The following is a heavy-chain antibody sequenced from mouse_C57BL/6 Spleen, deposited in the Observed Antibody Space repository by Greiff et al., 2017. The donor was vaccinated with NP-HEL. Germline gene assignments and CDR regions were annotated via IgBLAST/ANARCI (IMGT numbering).Heavy chain of an antibody. V-gene: IGHV8-12*01. D-gene: IGHD2-4*01. J-gene: IGHJ2*01. Sequence: QVTLKVCGPGILQSSQTLSLTCSFSGFSLSTSGMGVSWIRQPSGKGLEWLAHIYWDDVKRNNPSLKSRLTISKDTSRNQVFLKITSVDTADTATYYCARSKRPIYYDYAFDYWGQGTTLTVSS. CDR2: IYWDDVK. CDR1: GFSLSTSGMG. CDR3: ARSKRPIYYDYAFDY.